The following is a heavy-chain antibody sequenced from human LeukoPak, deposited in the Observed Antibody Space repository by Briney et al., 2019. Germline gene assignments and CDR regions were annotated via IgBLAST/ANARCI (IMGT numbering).Heavy chain of an antibody. V-gene: IGHV3-21*01. CDR3: ARDDICSSTSCPMGYYYGMDV. Sequence: AGGSLRLSCAASGFTFNSYSMNWVRQTPGKGLEWVSSISSSSGYINYADSVKGRFTVSRDNAKNSLYLQMNSLRAEDTAVYYCARDDICSSTSCPMGYYYGMDVWGQGTTVTVSS. J-gene: IGHJ6*02. CDR1: GFTFNSYS. CDR2: ISSSSGYI. D-gene: IGHD2-2*01.